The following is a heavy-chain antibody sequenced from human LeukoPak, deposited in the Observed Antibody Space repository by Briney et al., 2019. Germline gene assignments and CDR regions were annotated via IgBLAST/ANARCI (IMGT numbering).Heavy chain of an antibody. D-gene: IGHD5-18*01. CDR3: AKLRGYSYGRHAFDI. Sequence: PGGSLRLSCAASGFTFSSYGMHWVRQAPGKGLEWVAFIRYDGSNKYYADSVKGRFTISGDNSKNTLYLQMNSLRAEDTAVYYCAKLRGYSYGRHAFDIWGQGTMVTVSS. J-gene: IGHJ3*02. CDR2: IRYDGSNK. V-gene: IGHV3-30*02. CDR1: GFTFSSYG.